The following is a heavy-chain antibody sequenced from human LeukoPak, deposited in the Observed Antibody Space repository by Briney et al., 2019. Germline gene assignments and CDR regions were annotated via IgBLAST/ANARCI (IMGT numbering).Heavy chain of an antibody. CDR3: AKGGFNSYFDY. Sequence: GGSLRLSCAASGFTFSNYAMSWVRQGPGKGLEWVSSISTGSGSTFYADSVKGRFTISRDNSKNTLYLQMNSLRAEDMAVYYCAKGGFNSYFDYWGQGVLVTVSS. J-gene: IGHJ4*02. CDR1: GFTFSNYA. CDR2: ISTGSGST. V-gene: IGHV3-23*01. D-gene: IGHD1-20*01.